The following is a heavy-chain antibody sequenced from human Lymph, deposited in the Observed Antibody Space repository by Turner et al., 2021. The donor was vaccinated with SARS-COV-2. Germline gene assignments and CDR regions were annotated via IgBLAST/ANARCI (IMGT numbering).Heavy chain of an antibody. CDR2: FDPEDGEI. V-gene: IGHV1-24*01. J-gene: IGHJ6*02. CDR3: ATVLCTGSSCYYYGMDV. CDR1: GYTLPELS. Sequence: QVQLVQSGAEVKKPGASVKVSCKVSGYTLPELSMHWVRQAPGKGLEWMGGFDPEDGEIIYAQKFQGRVTMTEDTSTDTAYMELSSLGSEDTAVYYCATVLCTGSSCYYYGMDVWGQGTTVTVSS. D-gene: IGHD2-15*01.